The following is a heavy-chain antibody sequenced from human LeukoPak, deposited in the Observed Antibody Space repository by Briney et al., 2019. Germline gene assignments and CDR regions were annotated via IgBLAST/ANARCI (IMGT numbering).Heavy chain of an antibody. Sequence: GGSLRLSRAAFGFTVSRNYMTWVRQAPGKGLEWVSVIYSGGTTYYADSVKGRFTISRDSSQNTLYLQMNNLRAEDTAVYYCARGYFDSNTYFHAFDIWGHGTMVTVSS. J-gene: IGHJ3*02. D-gene: IGHD3-9*01. CDR2: IYSGGTT. V-gene: IGHV3-66*02. CDR1: GFTVSRNY. CDR3: ARGYFDSNTYFHAFDI.